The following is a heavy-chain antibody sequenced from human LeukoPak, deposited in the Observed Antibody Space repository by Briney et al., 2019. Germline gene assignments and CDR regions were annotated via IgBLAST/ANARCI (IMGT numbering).Heavy chain of an antibody. CDR3: ARVKYYGSGRYDSYYYYGMDV. CDR1: GGSISSYY. J-gene: IGHJ6*02. CDR2: IYYSGST. Sequence: SETLSLTCTVSGGSISSYYWSWIRQPPGKGLEWIGYIYYSGSTNYNPSLKSRVTISVDTSKNQFSLKLSSVTAADTAVYYCARVKYYGSGRYDSYYYYGMDVWGQGTTVTVSS. D-gene: IGHD3-10*01. V-gene: IGHV4-59*01.